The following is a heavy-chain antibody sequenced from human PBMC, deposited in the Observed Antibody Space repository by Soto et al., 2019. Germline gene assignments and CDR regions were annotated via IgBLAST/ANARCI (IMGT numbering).Heavy chain of an antibody. J-gene: IGHJ4*02. D-gene: IGHD4-17*01. CDR2: ISHSGST. CDR3: ARHTDCTVITHCQFDF. Sequence: SEALSLTCAVSGASISRSDWWSWVRQPPGKGVEWIGEISHSGSTDYRPSLRTRVTIFADTSENQFSLKLTSVTAADTAVYYCARHTDCTVITHCQFDFWDQGTLVTVSS. V-gene: IGHV4-4*02. CDR1: GASISRSDW.